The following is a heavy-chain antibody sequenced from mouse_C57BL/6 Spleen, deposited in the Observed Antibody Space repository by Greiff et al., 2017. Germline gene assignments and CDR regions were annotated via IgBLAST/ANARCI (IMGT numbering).Heavy chain of an antibody. CDR3: ARDYDTVYYAMDY. Sequence: EVKLMESGGGLVKPGGSLKLSCAASGFTFSSYAMSWVRQTPEKRLEWVATISDGGSYTYYPDNVKGRFTISRDNAKNNLYLQMSHLKSEDTAMYYCARDYDTVYYAMDYWGQGTSVTVSS. J-gene: IGHJ4*01. D-gene: IGHD2-4*01. V-gene: IGHV5-4*03. CDR2: ISDGGSYT. CDR1: GFTFSSYA.